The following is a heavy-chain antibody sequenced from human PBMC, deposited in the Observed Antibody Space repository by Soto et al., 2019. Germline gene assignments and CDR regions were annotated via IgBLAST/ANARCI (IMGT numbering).Heavy chain of an antibody. CDR1: GFPFSSYA. D-gene: IGHD3-22*01. J-gene: IGHJ4*02. V-gene: IGHV3-23*01. CDR2: ISGGGNDR. CDR3: ARSLFMVAPDSEPFDY. Sequence: VQLRESGGSLVQPGGSPTLSCAASGFPFSSYAMSWVRQTPEGGLEWVAAISGGGNDRYYADFVQGRFTFSRDNSRNILYLHMNSLRADDTAMYFCARSLFMVAPDSEPFDYWGQGTLVTVSS.